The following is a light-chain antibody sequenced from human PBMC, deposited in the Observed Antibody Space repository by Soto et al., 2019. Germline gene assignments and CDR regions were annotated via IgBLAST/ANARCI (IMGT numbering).Light chain of an antibody. V-gene: IGKV1D-12*01. Sequence: DVQITQSPSSVSAPVGDRVTITCRASQDIRNWLAWYQQKPGEAPKPLIYSASSLQNDVPSRFSGSGAGTEFTLTISSLQREDFATYYCQQTNSFLALTFGGGTKVDIK. J-gene: IGKJ4*01. CDR2: SAS. CDR3: QQTNSFLALT. CDR1: QDIRNW.